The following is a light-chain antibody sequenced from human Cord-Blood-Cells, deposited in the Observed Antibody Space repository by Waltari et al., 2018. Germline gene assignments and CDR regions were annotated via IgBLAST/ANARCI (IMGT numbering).Light chain of an antibody. CDR1: QSVSSN. V-gene: IGKV3-15*01. CDR3: QQYNNWPFT. Sequence: EIVMTQSPATLSVSPGERATLSCRASQSVSSNLAWYQQKRGQAPRLLIYGASTRATGIPARFSGSGSGTEFTLTISSLQSEDFAVYYCQQYNNWPFTVGQGTRLEIK. J-gene: IGKJ5*01. CDR2: GAS.